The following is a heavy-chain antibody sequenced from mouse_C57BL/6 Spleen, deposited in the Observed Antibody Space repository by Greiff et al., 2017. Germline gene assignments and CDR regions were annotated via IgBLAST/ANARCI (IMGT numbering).Heavy chain of an antibody. J-gene: IGHJ4*01. V-gene: IGHV1-52*01. CDR2: SDPSGSET. CDR3: ARGRGLRGYAMDY. D-gene: IGHD2-4*01. CDR1: GYTFTSYG. Sequence: QVQLQQPGAELVRPGSSVKLSCTASGYTFTSYGMHWVKQRPIQGLALIGNSDPSGSETHYNQKFKDKAALTVDKSSSTTYMQLSSLTSEDSAVYNCARGRGLRGYAMDYWGQGTSVTVSS.